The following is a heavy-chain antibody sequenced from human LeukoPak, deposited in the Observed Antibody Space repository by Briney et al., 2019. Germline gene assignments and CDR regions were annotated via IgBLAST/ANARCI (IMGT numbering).Heavy chain of an antibody. J-gene: IGHJ5*02. CDR3: TRDLGLDYNGNWFDP. V-gene: IGHV6-1*01. CDR2: TYYRSKWYN. D-gene: IGHD4-11*01. Sequence: SQTLSLTCGISGDSVFSNSATWNWIRQSPSRGLEWLGRTYYRSKWYNDYAESVKSRITINPDTSKNQFSLQLNSVTPEDTAVYYCTRDLGLDYNGNWFDPWGQGTLVTVSS. CDR1: GDSVFSNSAT.